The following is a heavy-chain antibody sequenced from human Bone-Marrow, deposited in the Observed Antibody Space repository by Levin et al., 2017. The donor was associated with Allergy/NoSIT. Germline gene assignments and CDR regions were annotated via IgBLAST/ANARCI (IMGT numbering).Heavy chain of an antibody. D-gene: IGHD5-12*01. V-gene: IGHV3-66*01. CDR3: AGVAQHLIAFDV. Sequence: GESLKISCTASGLSVSNNYMTWVRQAPGKGLEWVSTIYSSGSTFYTESVKGRFIISRDDSKNMVYLEMNGLRGDDTAVYYWAGVAQHLIAFDVWGHGTTVSVSS. CDR2: IYSSGST. J-gene: IGHJ3*01. CDR1: GLSVSNNY.